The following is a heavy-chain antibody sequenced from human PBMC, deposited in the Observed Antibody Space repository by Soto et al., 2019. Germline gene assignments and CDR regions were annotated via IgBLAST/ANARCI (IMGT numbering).Heavy chain of an antibody. CDR2: INHSGST. D-gene: IGHD3-3*01. J-gene: IGHJ6*02. Sequence: PSETLSLTCAVYGGSFSGYYWSWIRQPPGKGLEWIGEINHSGSTNYNPSLKSRVTISVDTSKNQFSLKLSSVTAADTAVYYCAMNIWAGLLRFLEWSGMDVWGQGTTVTV. V-gene: IGHV4-34*01. CDR3: AMNIWAGLLRFLEWSGMDV. CDR1: GGSFSGYY.